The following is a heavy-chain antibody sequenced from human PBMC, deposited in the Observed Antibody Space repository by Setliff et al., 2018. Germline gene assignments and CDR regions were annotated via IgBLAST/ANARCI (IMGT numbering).Heavy chain of an antibody. J-gene: IGHJ4*02. CDR1: GGSISSGSYY. CDR3: AKERYFDWFFED. Sequence: PSETLSLTCAVSGGSISSGSYYWNWIRQPAGKGLEWIGRIHASGSPNYNPSLKSRVTISLDPSANQFSLNLSSVTAADTAFYYCAKERYFDWFFEDWGQGTLVTVSS. D-gene: IGHD3-9*01. CDR2: IHASGSP. V-gene: IGHV4-61*02.